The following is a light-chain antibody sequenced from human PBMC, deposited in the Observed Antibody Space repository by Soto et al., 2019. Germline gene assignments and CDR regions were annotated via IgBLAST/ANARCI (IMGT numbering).Light chain of an antibody. CDR1: SSNIGNKY. CDR2: SDN. J-gene: IGLJ2*01. Sequence: QSVLTQPPSASGTPGQRVTISCSGSSSNIGNKYVSWYQQFPATAPKLLMYSDNQRPSGVPDRFSGSKSGTSASLDISGLRSEDEADYYCAAWDAGVGGPAFGGGTKLTVL. V-gene: IGLV1-47*02. CDR3: AAWDAGVGGPA.